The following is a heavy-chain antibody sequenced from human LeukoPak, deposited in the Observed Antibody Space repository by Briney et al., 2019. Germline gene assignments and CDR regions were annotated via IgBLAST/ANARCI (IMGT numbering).Heavy chain of an antibody. J-gene: IGHJ4*02. Sequence: SVRVSCKASGGTFSSYAISWVRQAPGQGLEWMGGIIPIFGTANYAQKFQGRVTITADKSTSTAYMELSSLRSEDTAVYYCARPAGIDYGDYPAYFDYWGQGTLVTVSS. V-gene: IGHV1-69*06. D-gene: IGHD4-17*01. CDR1: GGTFSSYA. CDR2: IIPIFGTA. CDR3: ARPAGIDYGDYPAYFDY.